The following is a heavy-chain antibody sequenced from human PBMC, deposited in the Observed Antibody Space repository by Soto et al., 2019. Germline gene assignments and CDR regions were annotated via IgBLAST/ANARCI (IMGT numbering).Heavy chain of an antibody. CDR1: GGSFSSDA. Sequence: QVQLVQSGAEVKKPDSSVKVSCTASGGSFSSDAITGVRQPPRQGLEWMGGLIPIFGKATYAQKFQDRVTFTADEATSTAYMELSGLKSEDTAIYYCARGVTGGTYDSWGQGTLVVVSS. V-gene: IGHV1-69*01. D-gene: IGHD1-26*01. CDR3: ARGVTGGTYDS. J-gene: IGHJ5*01. CDR2: LIPIFGKA.